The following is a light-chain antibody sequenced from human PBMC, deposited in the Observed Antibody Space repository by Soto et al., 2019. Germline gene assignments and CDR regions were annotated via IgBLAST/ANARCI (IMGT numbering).Light chain of an antibody. CDR3: QRYNSYSAWT. CDR2: KTS. J-gene: IGKJ1*01. V-gene: IGKV1-5*03. Sequence: DIQMTQSPSTLSASVVDRVTITCRTSQSISSWVAWYQQKPGKAPKLLIYKTSSLESGVPSRFSGSGSGTEFTLTISSLQPDDFAPYYCQRYNSYSAWTFGQGTKVEIK. CDR1: QSISSW.